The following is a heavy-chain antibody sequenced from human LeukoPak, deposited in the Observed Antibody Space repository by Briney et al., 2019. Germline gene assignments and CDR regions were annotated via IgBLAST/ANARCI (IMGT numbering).Heavy chain of an antibody. CDR1: GYTFTGYY. D-gene: IGHD3-10*01. CDR2: INPNSGGT. Sequence: ASVKVSCKASGYTFTGYYMHWVRQASGQGLEWMGWINPNSGGTNYAQKFQGRVTMTRDTSISTAYMELSRLRSDDTAVYYCARGAVLLWFGEPNDAFDPWGQGTLVTVSS. CDR3: ARGAVLLWFGEPNDAFDP. J-gene: IGHJ5*02. V-gene: IGHV1-2*02.